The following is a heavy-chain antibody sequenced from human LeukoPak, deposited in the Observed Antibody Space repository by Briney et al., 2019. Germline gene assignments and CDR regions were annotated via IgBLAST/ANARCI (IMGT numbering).Heavy chain of an antibody. V-gene: IGHV3-21*01. J-gene: IGHJ4*02. D-gene: IGHD1-1*01. Sequence: GGSLRPSCAASGFTFSSYSMNWVRQAPGKGLEWVSSISSSSSYIYYADSVKGRFTISRDNAKNSLYLQMNSLRAEDTAVYYCARIWTGARGDFDYWGQGTLVTVSS. CDR3: ARIWTGARGDFDY. CDR1: GFTFSSYS. CDR2: ISSSSSYI.